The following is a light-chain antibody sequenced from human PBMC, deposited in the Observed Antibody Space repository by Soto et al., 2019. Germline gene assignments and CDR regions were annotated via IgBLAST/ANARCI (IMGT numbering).Light chain of an antibody. CDR3: QQYNNWPFS. Sequence: EIVLTQSPGTLSLSPGGSAALSCRSTESIDSNFLAWYQQKPGQAPRLLIYDVSIRATGVPARFSATGSETDFTLTISGLQSEDSAVYFCQQYNNWPFSFGQGTRLEIK. CDR2: DVS. CDR1: ESIDSN. J-gene: IGKJ5*01. V-gene: IGKV3-15*01.